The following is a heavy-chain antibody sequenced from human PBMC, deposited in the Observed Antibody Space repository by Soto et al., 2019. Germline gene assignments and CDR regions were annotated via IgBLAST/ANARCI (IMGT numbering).Heavy chain of an antibody. V-gene: IGHV3-64*01. CDR2: ISSNGGST. D-gene: IGHD6-6*01. J-gene: IGHJ4*02. CDR3: ARSSIAARGDY. CDR1: GLKVIIYG. Sequence: GGAVRRSCAACGLKVIIYGMHWVRQAPGKGLEYVSAISSNGGSTYYANSVKGRFTISRDNAKNSLYLQMNSLRAEDTAVYYCARSSIAARGDYWGQGTLVTVSS.